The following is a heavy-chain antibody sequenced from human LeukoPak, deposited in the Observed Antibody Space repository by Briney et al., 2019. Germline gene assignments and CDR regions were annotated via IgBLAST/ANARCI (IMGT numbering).Heavy chain of an antibody. CDR2: IGWNSGRI. Sequence: GGSLRLSCAASGFTFNDYAMHWVRQAPGKGLEWVSGIGWNSGRIGYADSVKGRFTISRDNAKNSLYLQMNSLRAEDTAVYYCARDRSNWNDVGAFDIWGRGTMVTVSS. J-gene: IGHJ3*02. CDR3: ARDRSNWNDVGAFDI. V-gene: IGHV3-9*01. D-gene: IGHD1-1*01. CDR1: GFTFNDYA.